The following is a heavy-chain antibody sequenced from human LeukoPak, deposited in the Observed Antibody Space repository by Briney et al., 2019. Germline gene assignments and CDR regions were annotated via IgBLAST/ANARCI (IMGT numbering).Heavy chain of an antibody. J-gene: IGHJ4*02. CDR2: INQAGSKK. CDR1: GFTYRMLW. D-gene: IGHD3-10*01. Sequence: GGSLRLSCAASGFTYRMLWVSGVPDAPGKGLEWGADINQAGSKKFYLYSVKGRFTNSRDNAKISPYLQMTSLRAQDTAVYCDARVAPGGVGSFDYWGQGTLVTVSS. CDR3: ARVAPGGVGSFDY. V-gene: IGHV3-7*01.